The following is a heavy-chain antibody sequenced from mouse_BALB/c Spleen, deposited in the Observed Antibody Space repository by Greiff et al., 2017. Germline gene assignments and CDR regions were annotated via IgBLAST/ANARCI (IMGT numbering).Heavy chain of an antibody. CDR2: IYPGDGDT. CDR3: ARGDEMGYYVGYAMDY. CDR1: GYAFSSSW. D-gene: IGHD2-3*01. J-gene: IGHJ4*01. V-gene: IGHV1-82*01. Sequence: QVQLQQSGPELVKPGASVKISCKASGYAFSSSWMNWVKQRPGQGLEWIGRIYPGDGDTNYNGKFKGKATLTADKSSSTAYMQLSSLTSVDSAVYFCARGDEMGYYVGYAMDYWGQGTSVTVSS.